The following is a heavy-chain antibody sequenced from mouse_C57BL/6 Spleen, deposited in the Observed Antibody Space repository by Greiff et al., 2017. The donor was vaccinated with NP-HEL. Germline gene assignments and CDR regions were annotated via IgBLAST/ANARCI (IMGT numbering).Heavy chain of an antibody. CDR3: ARGGLYYDYVDY. D-gene: IGHD2-4*01. Sequence: QVHVKQSGAELVKPGASVKMSCKASGYTFTTYPIEWMKQNHGKSLEWIGNFHPYNDDTKYNEKFKGKATLTVEKSSSTVYLELSRLTSDDSAVYYCARGGLYYDYVDYWGQGTTLTVSS. CDR2: FHPYNDDT. J-gene: IGHJ2*01. V-gene: IGHV1-47*01. CDR1: GYTFTTYP.